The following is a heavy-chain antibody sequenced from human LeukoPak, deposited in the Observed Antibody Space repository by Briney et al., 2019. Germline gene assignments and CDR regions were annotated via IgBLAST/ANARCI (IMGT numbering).Heavy chain of an antibody. V-gene: IGHV3-30*03. CDR2: ISYDGSNK. D-gene: IGHD2-15*01. CDR3: ARDRATRYFDY. Sequence: GRSLRLSCAASGFTFTSYVMHWVRQAPGKGLQWVALISYDGSNKYYADSVKGRFTISRDNSKNTLYLQMNSLRAEDTAVYYCARDRATRYFDYWGQGTLVTVSS. J-gene: IGHJ4*02. CDR1: GFTFTSYV.